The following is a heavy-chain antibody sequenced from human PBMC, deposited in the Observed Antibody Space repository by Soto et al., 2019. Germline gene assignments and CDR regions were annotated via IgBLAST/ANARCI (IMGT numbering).Heavy chain of an antibody. J-gene: IGHJ6*02. CDR2: MNPNSGNT. CDR3: ARERTTISMDV. CDR1: GYTFTRYD. V-gene: IGHV1-8*01. Sequence: ASVKVSCKAYGYTFTRYDINWVRQATGQGLEWMGWMNPNSGNTGYAQKFQGSVTMTRNTSISTAYMELSSLRSEATAVYYCARERTTISMDVWGQGTTVTVSS. D-gene: IGHD3-9*01.